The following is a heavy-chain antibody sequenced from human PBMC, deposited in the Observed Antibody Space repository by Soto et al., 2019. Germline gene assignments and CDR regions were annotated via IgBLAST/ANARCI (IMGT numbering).Heavy chain of an antibody. CDR3: ARERRASGSGSYFPFAD. Sequence: SVKVSFKASGGTFSSYAISWVRQAPGQGLEWMGGIIPIFGTANYAQKFQGRVTITADESTSTAYMEMSRLRSEDTFVYFCARERRASGSGSYFPFADWGQGTLVTLAS. CDR2: IIPIFGTA. J-gene: IGHJ4*02. D-gene: IGHD3-10*01. CDR1: GGTFSSYA. V-gene: IGHV1-69*13.